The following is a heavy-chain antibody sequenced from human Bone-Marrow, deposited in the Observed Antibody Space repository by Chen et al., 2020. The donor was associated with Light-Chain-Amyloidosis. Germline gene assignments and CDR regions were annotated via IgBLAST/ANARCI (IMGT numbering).Heavy chain of an antibody. CDR1: GFTFDDYA. CDR2: ISWNSGSI. J-gene: IGHJ3*02. CDR3: AKDPLHSSSGAFDI. D-gene: IGHD6-6*01. V-gene: IGHV3-9*03. Sequence: EVQLVESGGGLVQPGRSLRLSCAASGFTFDDYAMHWVRQAPGKGLEWVSGISWNSGSIGYADSVKGRFTISRDNAKNSLYLQMNSLRAEDVALYYCAKDPLHSSSGAFDIWGQGTMVTVSS.